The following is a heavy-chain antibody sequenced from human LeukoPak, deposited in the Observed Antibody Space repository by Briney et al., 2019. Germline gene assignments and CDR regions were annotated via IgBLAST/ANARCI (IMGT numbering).Heavy chain of an antibody. D-gene: IGHD3-22*01. Sequence: SETLSLTCTVSGGSISSGDYYWSWIRQPPGKCLEWIGYIYYSGSTYYNPSLKSRVTISVDTSKNQFSLKLSSVTAADTAVYYCARVYESSGYYGDYWGQGTLVTVSS. J-gene: IGHJ4*02. CDR2: IYYSGST. V-gene: IGHV4-30-4*01. CDR3: ARVYESSGYYGDY. CDR1: GGSISSGDYY.